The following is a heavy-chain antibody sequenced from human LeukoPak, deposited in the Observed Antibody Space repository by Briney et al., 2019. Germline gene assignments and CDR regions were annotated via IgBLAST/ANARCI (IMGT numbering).Heavy chain of an antibody. V-gene: IGHV4-61*02. CDR1: GASISSGSYY. D-gene: IGHD3-22*01. Sequence: SQTLSLTCTVSGASISSGSYYWSWIRQPAGKGLEWIGRIYTSGSTNYNPSLKSRVTISVDTSKNQFSLKLSSVTAADTAVYYCARDVADYYDSSGYQYWGQGTLVTVSS. J-gene: IGHJ4*02. CDR2: IYTSGST. CDR3: ARDVADYYDSSGYQY.